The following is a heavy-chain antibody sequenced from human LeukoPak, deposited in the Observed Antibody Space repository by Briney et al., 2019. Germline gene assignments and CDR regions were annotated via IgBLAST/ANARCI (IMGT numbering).Heavy chain of an antibody. Sequence: PSETLSLTCTVSGGSISSYYWSWMRQAAGKGLEWIGRIYNSGSTNYYPSLKSRVTISVDTSKNQFSLKLSSVTAADTAVYYCARHVTHSSSWYFDYWGQGTLVTVSS. CDR2: IYNSGST. J-gene: IGHJ4*02. V-gene: IGHV4-4*07. CDR1: GGSISSYY. CDR3: ARHVTHSSSWYFDY. D-gene: IGHD6-13*01.